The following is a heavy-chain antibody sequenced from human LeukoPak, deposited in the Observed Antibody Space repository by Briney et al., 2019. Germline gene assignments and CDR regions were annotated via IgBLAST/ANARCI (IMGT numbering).Heavy chain of an antibody. CDR3: ARAQGVYYYDSSGPRPQDAFDI. D-gene: IGHD3-22*01. Sequence: GGSLRLSCAASGFTFSSYSMTWVRQAPGKGLEWASSISSSSSYIYYADSVKGRFTISRDNAKNSLYLQMNSLRAEDTAVYYCARAQGVYYYDSSGPRPQDAFDIWGQGTMVTVSS. J-gene: IGHJ3*02. V-gene: IGHV3-21*01. CDR2: ISSSSSYI. CDR1: GFTFSSYS.